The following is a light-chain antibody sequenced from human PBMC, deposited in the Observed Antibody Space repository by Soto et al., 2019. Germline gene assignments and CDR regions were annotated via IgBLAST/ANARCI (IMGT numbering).Light chain of an antibody. J-gene: IGKJ1*01. Sequence: IVLTQSPGTLSLSPGERATLSCRASQSVSNNYLAWYQQKPGQAPRLLIYDASNRATGIPARFSGSGSGTDFTLTISSLEPEDFAVYYCQQRSNWPGTFGQGTKVDIK. V-gene: IGKV3-11*01. CDR1: QSVSNNY. CDR2: DAS. CDR3: QQRSNWPGT.